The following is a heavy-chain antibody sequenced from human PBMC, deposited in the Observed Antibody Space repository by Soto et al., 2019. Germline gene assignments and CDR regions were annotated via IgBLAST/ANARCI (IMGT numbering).Heavy chain of an antibody. J-gene: IGHJ3*02. CDR3: ARDRHIVGYCISTSCYVGPDALDI. Sequence: QVQLQESGPGLVKPSQTLSLTCTVSGGSISSGGYYWSWIRQHPGKGLEWIGYIHYSGSTYYNPSLKSRVTISVDTSKNEFSLKLSSVTAADTAVYYCARDRHIVGYCISTSCYVGPDALDIWGQGTMVTVSS. V-gene: IGHV4-31*03. CDR1: GGSISSGGYY. CDR2: IHYSGST. D-gene: IGHD2-2*01.